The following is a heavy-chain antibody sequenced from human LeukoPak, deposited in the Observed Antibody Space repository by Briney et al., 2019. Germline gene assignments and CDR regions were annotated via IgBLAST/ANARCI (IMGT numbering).Heavy chain of an antibody. CDR2: ISAYNGNT. CDR3: ARRRSGLFYFDY. Sequence: ASVNVSCKASGYTFTSYGISWVRQAPGQGLEWMGWISAYNGNTNYAQKLQGRVTMTTDTSTSTAYMELRSLRTDDTAVYYCARRRSGLFYFDYWGQGTLVTVSS. V-gene: IGHV1-18*01. CDR1: GYTFTSYG. J-gene: IGHJ4*02. D-gene: IGHD3-10*01.